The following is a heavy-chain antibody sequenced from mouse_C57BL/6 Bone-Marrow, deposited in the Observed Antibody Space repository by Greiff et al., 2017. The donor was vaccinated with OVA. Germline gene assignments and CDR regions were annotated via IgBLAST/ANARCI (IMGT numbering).Heavy chain of an antibody. D-gene: IGHD2-4*01. CDR1: GFNIKNTY. CDR2: IDPANGNT. J-gene: IGHJ4*01. V-gene: IGHV14-3*01. CDR3: ARGPYDDYEKDAMDY. Sequence: VQLQQSVAELVRPGASVKLSCTASGFNIKNTYMHWVKQRPEQGLEWIGRIDPANGNTKYAPKFQGKATISADTSSNTAYLQLSSLTSEDTAIYYCARGPYDDYEKDAMDYWGQGTSVTVSS.